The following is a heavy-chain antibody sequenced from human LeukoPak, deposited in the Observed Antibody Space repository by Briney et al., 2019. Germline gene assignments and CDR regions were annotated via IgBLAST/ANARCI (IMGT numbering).Heavy chain of an antibody. D-gene: IGHD3-22*01. V-gene: IGHV4-59*01. CDR3: ARSEGSSGLYYFDY. J-gene: IGHJ4*02. CDR2: IYDSGST. Sequence: SETLSLTCAVSGGSISSYYWSWIRQPPGKGLEWIGYIYDSGSTNYNPSLKSRVTISVDTSKNQFSLKLSSVTAADTAVYYCARSEGSSGLYYFDYWGQGTLVTVSS. CDR1: GGSISSYY.